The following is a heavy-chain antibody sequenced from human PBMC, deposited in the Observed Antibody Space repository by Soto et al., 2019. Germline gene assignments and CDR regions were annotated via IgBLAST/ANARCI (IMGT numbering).Heavy chain of an antibody. V-gene: IGHV1-69*06. CDR2: IIPIFGTA. D-gene: IGHD5-12*01. CDR3: ARDGYNPGRGAFDI. Sequence: QVQLVQSGTEVKKPGSSVKISCKASGGTFSSYAISWVRQAPGQGLEWMGGIIPIFGTANYAQKFQGRVTITADKSTSTAYMELSSLRSEDTAVYYCARDGYNPGRGAFDIWGQGTMVTVSS. CDR1: GGTFSSYA. J-gene: IGHJ3*02.